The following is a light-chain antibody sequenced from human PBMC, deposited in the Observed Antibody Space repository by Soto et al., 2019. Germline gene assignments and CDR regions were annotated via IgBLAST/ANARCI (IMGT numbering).Light chain of an antibody. V-gene: IGKV1-39*01. Sequence: DIQMTQSPSSLSASVGDRVTITCRASQSIASYLNWYQQKPGKAPKILIYAASSLQSGVPSRFSGSGSGTDFTLILSSLQPEDFSTYFCQQSYSTPITFGQGTRLEIK. CDR3: QQSYSTPIT. CDR1: QSIASY. CDR2: AAS. J-gene: IGKJ5*01.